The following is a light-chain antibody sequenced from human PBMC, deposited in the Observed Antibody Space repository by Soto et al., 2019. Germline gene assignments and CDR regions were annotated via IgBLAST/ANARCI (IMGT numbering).Light chain of an antibody. CDR3: QQYYTTPRT. J-gene: IGKJ1*01. CDR1: QTVLDTSNNKDY. Sequence: SVVNECPASLAPSLCKRSTINCKSSQTVLDTSNNKDYLTWYQQKPGQPPKLLIYWASTREFGVPDRFSGSGSGTDFTLTISSLQAQDVAVYYCQQYYTTPRTFGHGTKVDIK. V-gene: IGKV4-1*01. CDR2: WAS.